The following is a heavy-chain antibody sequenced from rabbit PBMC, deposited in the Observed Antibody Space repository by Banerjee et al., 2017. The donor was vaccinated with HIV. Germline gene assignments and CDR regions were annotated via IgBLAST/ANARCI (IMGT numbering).Heavy chain of an antibody. CDR1: GFSFSSDYV. Sequence: QEPLEESGGDLVKPEGSLTLTCTASGFSFSSDYVTCWVRQAPGKGLEWIACIDAGVSGSTYYSSGAKGRFIISKSSSTSVTVKMPSPTAAATATYFCSRAGSSYVTGAFDPWGPGTLVTVS. CDR2: IDAGVSGST. J-gene: IGHJ6*02. CDR3: SRAGSSYVTGAFDP. V-gene: IGHV1S45*01. D-gene: IGHD8-1*01.